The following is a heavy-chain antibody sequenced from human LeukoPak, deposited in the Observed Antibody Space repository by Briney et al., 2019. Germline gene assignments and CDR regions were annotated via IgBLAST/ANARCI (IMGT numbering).Heavy chain of an antibody. V-gene: IGHV3-43D*03. D-gene: IGHD5-24*01. J-gene: IGHJ4*02. CDR2: ISWDGGST. CDR3: AKAQHSRDGYNSGVDY. Sequence: GGSLRLSCAASGFTFDDYAMHWVRQAPGKGLEWVSLISWDGGSTYYADSVKGRFTISRDNSKNSLYLQMNSLRAGDTALYYCAKAQHSRDGYNSGVDYWGQGTLVTVSS. CDR1: GFTFDDYA.